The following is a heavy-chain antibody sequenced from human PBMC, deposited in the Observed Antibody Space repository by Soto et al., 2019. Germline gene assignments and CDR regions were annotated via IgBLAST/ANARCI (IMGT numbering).Heavy chain of an antibody. D-gene: IGHD3-22*01. CDR1: GYTFTSYG. Sequence: ASVKVSCKASGYTFTSYGISWVRQAPGQGLEWMGWISAYNGNTNYAQKLQGRVTMTTDTSTSTAYMERRSLRSDDTAVYYCARDGYYDSSGYYQPGGVDYWGQGTLVAVSS. V-gene: IGHV1-18*01. J-gene: IGHJ4*02. CDR2: ISAYNGNT. CDR3: ARDGYYDSSGYYQPGGVDY.